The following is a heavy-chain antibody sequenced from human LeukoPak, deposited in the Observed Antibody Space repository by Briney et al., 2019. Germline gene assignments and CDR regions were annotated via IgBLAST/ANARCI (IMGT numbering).Heavy chain of an antibody. J-gene: IGHJ4*02. CDR1: GGSLSGFY. CDR2: INHSGST. Sequence: PSETLSLTCAVYGGSLSGFYWSWIRQPPGKGLEWIGEINHSGSTHYNPSLKSRVTISVDTSKNQFSLKLSSVTAADTAVYYCARGLPPRPEGFWGQGTLVTVSS. CDR3: ARGLPPRPEGF. V-gene: IGHV4-34*01. D-gene: IGHD2-2*01.